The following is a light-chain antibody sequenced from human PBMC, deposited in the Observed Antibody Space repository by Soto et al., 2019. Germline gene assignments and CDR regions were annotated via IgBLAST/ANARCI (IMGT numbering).Light chain of an antibody. CDR1: QYINTR. J-gene: IGKJ1*01. CDR2: QTS. Sequence: EIVMPPSPATLSVSPGYRVTLSCRASQYINTRLAWYQHRPGQAPRLLIYQTSIRAAGIPARFSASGSGTDFTLTISDVQPEDFALYYCHQRQSWPRTFGQGTKVDIK. V-gene: IGKV3D-15*03. CDR3: HQRQSWPRT.